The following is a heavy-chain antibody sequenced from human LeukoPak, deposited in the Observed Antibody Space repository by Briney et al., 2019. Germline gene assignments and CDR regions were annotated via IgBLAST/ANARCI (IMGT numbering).Heavy chain of an antibody. CDR2: INHSGST. Sequence: SETLSLTCAVYGGSFSGYYWSWIRQPPGKGLEWIGEINHSGSTNYNPSLKSRVTISVDTSKNQFSLKLSSVTAADTAVYYCARGPLYYGSGSYYRFGGQGTLVTVS. CDR3: ARGPLYYGSGSYYRF. D-gene: IGHD3-10*01. CDR1: GGSFSGYY. J-gene: IGHJ4*02. V-gene: IGHV4-34*01.